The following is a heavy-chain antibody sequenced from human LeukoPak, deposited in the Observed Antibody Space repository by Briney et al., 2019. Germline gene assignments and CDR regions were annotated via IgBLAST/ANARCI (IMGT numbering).Heavy chain of an antibody. CDR1: GFTFSSYG. CDR2: ISYDGSNK. Sequence: GGSLRLSCAASGFTFSSYGMNWVRQAPGKGLEWVAVISYDGSNKYYADSVKGRFTISRDNSKNTLYLQMNSLRAEDTAVYYCAKDRTHDPHTNFGVADNWCDPWGQGTLVTVSS. D-gene: IGHD3-3*01. J-gene: IGHJ5*02. V-gene: IGHV3-30*18. CDR3: AKDRTHDPHTNFGVADNWCDP.